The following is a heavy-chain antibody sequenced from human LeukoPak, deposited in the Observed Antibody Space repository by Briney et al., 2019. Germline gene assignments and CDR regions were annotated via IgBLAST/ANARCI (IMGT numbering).Heavy chain of an antibody. CDR3: ARDLGHGGDSDY. Sequence: PSETLSLTCAVSGHSISSGYYWGWIRQPPGKGLEWIGSISHTGSASSNPSLKSRVTISLDTSKNQFSLKLTSVTATDTAVYYCARDLGHGGDSDYWGQGTLVTVSS. D-gene: IGHD4-23*01. J-gene: IGHJ4*02. V-gene: IGHV4-38-2*02. CDR1: GHSISSGYY. CDR2: ISHTGSA.